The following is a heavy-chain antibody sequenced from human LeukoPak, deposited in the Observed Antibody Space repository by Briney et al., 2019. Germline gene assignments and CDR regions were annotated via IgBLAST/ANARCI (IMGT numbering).Heavy chain of an antibody. V-gene: IGHV1-69*05. CDR3: ARDHPDSSGWYSGFDY. Sequence: SVKVSCKASGGTFISYAISWVRQAPGQGLEWMGRIIPIFGTANYAQKFQGRVTITTDESTSTAYMELSSLRSEDTAVYYCARDHPDSSGWYSGFDYWGQGTLVTVSS. CDR1: GGTFISYA. J-gene: IGHJ4*02. CDR2: IIPIFGTA. D-gene: IGHD6-19*01.